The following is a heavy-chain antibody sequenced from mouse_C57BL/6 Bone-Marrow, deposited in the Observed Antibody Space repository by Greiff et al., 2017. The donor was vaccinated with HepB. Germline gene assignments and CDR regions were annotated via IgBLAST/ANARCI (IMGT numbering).Heavy chain of an antibody. D-gene: IGHD2-3*01. J-gene: IGHJ1*03. CDR2: INPNYGTA. V-gene: IGHV1-39*01. Sequence: VQLQQSGPELVKPGASVKISCKASGYSFTDYNMNWVKQSNGKSLEWIGVINPNYGTASYNQKFKGKATLTVDQSSSTAYMQLNSLTSEDSAVYYCARRDGYFLYWYFDVWGTGTTVTVSS. CDR3: ARRDGYFLYWYFDV. CDR1: GYSFTDYN.